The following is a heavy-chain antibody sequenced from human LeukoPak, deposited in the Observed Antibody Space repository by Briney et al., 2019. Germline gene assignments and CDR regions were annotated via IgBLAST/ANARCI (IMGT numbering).Heavy chain of an antibody. V-gene: IGHV4-4*08. CDR3: ARRNDFDI. J-gene: IGHJ3*02. CDR1: GCSITGYH. CDR2: IYSSGST. Sequence: SETLSLTCTVSGCSITGYHWSWIRQPPGKGLEWIGYIYSSGSTEYKPSLKSRATISADTSKNQFSLRLTSVTAADTAIYYCARRNDFDIWGQGIMVTVSS.